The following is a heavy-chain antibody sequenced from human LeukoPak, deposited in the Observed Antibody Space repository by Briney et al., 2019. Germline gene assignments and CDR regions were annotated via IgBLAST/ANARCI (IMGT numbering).Heavy chain of an antibody. CDR3: VKSPGSGWPV. D-gene: IGHD6-19*01. Sequence: GGSLRLSCAASGFTFSSFAMHWVRQAPGKGLEYLSAIYSDGSRTYYADSVKGRFTISRDNSKNTLYFEMSSLRVEDTAVYYCVKSPGSGWPVWGQGTLLTVSS. CDR2: IYSDGSRT. V-gene: IGHV3-64D*06. J-gene: IGHJ4*02. CDR1: GFTFSSFA.